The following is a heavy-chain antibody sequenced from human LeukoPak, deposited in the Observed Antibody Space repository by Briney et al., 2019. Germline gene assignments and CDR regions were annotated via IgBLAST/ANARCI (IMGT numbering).Heavy chain of an antibody. V-gene: IGHV4-34*01. CDR1: GFTFSSYG. CDR3: ASDDYGDLVNAFDI. Sequence: PGGSLRLSCAASGFTFSSYGMHWVRQAPGKGLEWIGEIKHSGGTNYNPSLKSRVTISLDTSKNHFSLKLTSVTAADTAVYYCASDDYGDLVNAFDIWGQGTMVTVSS. CDR2: IKHSGGT. D-gene: IGHD4-17*01. J-gene: IGHJ3*02.